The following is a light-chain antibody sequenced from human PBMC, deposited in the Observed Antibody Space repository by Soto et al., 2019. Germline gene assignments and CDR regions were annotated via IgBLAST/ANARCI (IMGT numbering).Light chain of an antibody. CDR1: QSISSW. CDR2: KAS. Sequence: DIHMTQSPSTLSAFVGDRVTITCRASQSISSWLAWYQQKPGKAPKLLIFKASTLESGVPSRFSGSGSGTDFALTISSLQPDDFATYYCQQYKSYWTFGQGTKVEGK. CDR3: QQYKSYWT. V-gene: IGKV1-5*03. J-gene: IGKJ1*01.